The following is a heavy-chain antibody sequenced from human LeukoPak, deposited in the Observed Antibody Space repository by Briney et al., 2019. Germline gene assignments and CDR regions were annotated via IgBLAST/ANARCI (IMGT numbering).Heavy chain of an antibody. CDR1: GFTFSSYS. V-gene: IGHV3-21*01. Sequence: GGSLRLSCAASGFTFSSYSMNCVRRAPGKGLEWVSSISSSSSYIYYADSVKGRFTISRDNAKNSLYLQMNSLRAEDTAVYYCARDTYYYDSSGYPVDYWGQGTLVTVSS. CDR2: ISSSSSYI. D-gene: IGHD3-22*01. CDR3: ARDTYYYDSSGYPVDY. J-gene: IGHJ4*02.